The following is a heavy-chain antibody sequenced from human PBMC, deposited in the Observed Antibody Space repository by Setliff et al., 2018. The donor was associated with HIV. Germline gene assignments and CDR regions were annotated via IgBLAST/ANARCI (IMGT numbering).Heavy chain of an antibody. CDR3: TRRKYYGSGIYYGYYYHMDV. D-gene: IGHD3-10*01. Sequence: SETLSLTCSVSGVSIVTGGFYYSWIRHHPGKGLEWLGTVYYTGKTYYNPSLQSRLTMSADTSKNQLYLKMNSVTAADTAVYFCTRRKYYGSGIYYGYYYHMDVWDKGTTVTVSS. CDR2: VYYTGKT. V-gene: IGHV4-31*03. CDR1: GVSIVTGGFY. J-gene: IGHJ6*03.